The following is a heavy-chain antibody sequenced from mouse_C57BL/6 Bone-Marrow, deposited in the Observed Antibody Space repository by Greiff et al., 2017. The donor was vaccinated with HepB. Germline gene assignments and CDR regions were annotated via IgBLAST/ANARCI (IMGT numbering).Heavy chain of an antibody. Sequence: QVQLQQPGAELVRPGTSVKLSCKASGYTFTSYWMHWVKQRPGQGLEWIGVIDPSDSYTNYNQKFKGKATLTVDTSSSTAYMQLSSLTSEDSAVYYCARGGIYYYGSRYFEVWGTGTTVTVSS. D-gene: IGHD1-1*01. J-gene: IGHJ1*03. CDR2: IDPSDSYT. CDR3: ARGGIYYYGSRYFEV. V-gene: IGHV1-59*01. CDR1: GYTFTSYW.